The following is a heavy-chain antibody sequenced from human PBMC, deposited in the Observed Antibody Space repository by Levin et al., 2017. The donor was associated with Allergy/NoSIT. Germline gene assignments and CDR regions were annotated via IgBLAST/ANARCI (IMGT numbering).Heavy chain of an antibody. CDR3: ARVSSPTVDTYYYYGMDV. D-gene: IGHD4-17*01. V-gene: IGHV3-48*03. Sequence: SCAASGFTFSSYEMNWVRQAPGKGLEWVSYISSSGSTIYYADSVKGRFTISRDNAKNSLYLQMNSLRAEDTAVYYCARVSSPTVDTYYYYGMDVWGQGTTVTVSS. CDR2: ISSSGSTI. CDR1: GFTFSSYE. J-gene: IGHJ6*02.